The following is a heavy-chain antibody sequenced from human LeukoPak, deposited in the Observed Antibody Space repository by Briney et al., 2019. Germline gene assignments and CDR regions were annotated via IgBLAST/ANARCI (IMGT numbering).Heavy chain of an antibody. J-gene: IGHJ6*02. V-gene: IGHV3-23*01. CDR3: AKNKVAAAGTLYYYGMDV. Sequence: GGSLRLSCAASGFTFSSYAMSWVRQAPGKGLEWVSAISGSGGSTYYADSVKGRFTISRDNSKNTLYLQMNSLRAEDTAVYYCAKNKVAAAGTLYYYGMDVWGQGTTVTVSS. D-gene: IGHD6-13*01. CDR1: GFTFSSYA. CDR2: ISGSGGST.